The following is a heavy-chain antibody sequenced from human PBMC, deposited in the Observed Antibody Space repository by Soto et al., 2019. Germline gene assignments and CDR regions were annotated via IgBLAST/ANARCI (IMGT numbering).Heavy chain of an antibody. Sequence: PSETLSLTCAVSGGSISSGGYSWSWIRQPPGKGLEWIGYISHSGSTYYSPSLKSRVTISVDRSKNQFSLKLSSVTAADTAVYYCARRYSSAFDIWGQGTMVTVSS. CDR3: ARRYSSAFDI. D-gene: IGHD6-13*01. CDR2: ISHSGST. V-gene: IGHV4-30-2*01. J-gene: IGHJ3*02. CDR1: GGSISSGGYS.